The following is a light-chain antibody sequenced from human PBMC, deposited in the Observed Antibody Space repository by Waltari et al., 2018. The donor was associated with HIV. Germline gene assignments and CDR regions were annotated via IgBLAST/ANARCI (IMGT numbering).Light chain of an antibody. J-gene: IGKJ4*01. Sequence: NVLTQSPVTLSLSPGARATLSCRASRYVDFKYFAWFQQKPGQGPRLPLHGTSNRATGTPDRFSGSVSGTDFTLTISRLEPEDFAVYYCQQYDVSPLTFGGGTRVEL. CDR1: RYVDFKY. CDR3: QQYDVSPLT. CDR2: GTS. V-gene: IGKV3-20*01.